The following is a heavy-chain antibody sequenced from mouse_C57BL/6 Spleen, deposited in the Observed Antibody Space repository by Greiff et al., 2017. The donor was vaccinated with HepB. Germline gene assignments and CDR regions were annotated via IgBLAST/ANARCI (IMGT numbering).Heavy chain of an antibody. CDR3: ARRNDGYYGYFDY. D-gene: IGHD2-3*01. V-gene: IGHV5-4*03. Sequence: EVQRVESGGGLVKPGGSLKLSCAASGFTFSSYAMSWVRQTPEKRLEWVATISDGGSYTYYPDNVKGRFTISRDNAKNNLYLQMSHLKSEDTALYYCARRNDGYYGYFDYWGQGTTLTVSS. CDR2: ISDGGSYT. CDR1: GFTFSSYA. J-gene: IGHJ2*01.